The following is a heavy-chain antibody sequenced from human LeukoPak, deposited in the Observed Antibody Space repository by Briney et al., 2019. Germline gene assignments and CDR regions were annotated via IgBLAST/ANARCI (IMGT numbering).Heavy chain of an antibody. CDR3: ARGFHRRLYDSSAYYSY. V-gene: IGHV3-9*01. CDR2: INWNSDSI. CDR1: GFTFDDYA. J-gene: IGHJ4*02. Sequence: GGSLRLSCAVSGFTFDDYAMHWVRQVPGKGLEWVSGINWNSDSIGYADSVKGRFTISRDNAKNSLYLQMNSLRAEDTAVYYCARGFHRRLYDSSAYYSYWGQGTLVTVSS. D-gene: IGHD3-22*01.